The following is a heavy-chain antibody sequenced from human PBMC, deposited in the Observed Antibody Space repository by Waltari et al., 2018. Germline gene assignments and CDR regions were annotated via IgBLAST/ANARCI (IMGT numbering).Heavy chain of an antibody. V-gene: IGHV4-61*02. CDR1: GVSITSGSHY. CDR3: VTVGSSIQAFDYFDN. D-gene: IGHD3-3*02. Sequence: QVQLQESGPGLVKSSQTLSLTCSVSGVSITSGSHYWSWIRQPAGKGLEWIGHIYTSGSTKYNPSLKRRVTISVDTSKNQFSLRLSSVTAADTAVYYCVTVGSSIQAFDYFDNWGQGTLVTVSS. J-gene: IGHJ4*02. CDR2: IYTSGST.